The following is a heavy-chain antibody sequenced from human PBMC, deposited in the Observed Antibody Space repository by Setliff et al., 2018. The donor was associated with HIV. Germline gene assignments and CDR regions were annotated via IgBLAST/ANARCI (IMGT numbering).Heavy chain of an antibody. CDR2: ISPSGGST. Sequence: ASVKVSCKASGYTFTSYYMHWVRQAPGQGLEWMGTISPSGGSTSYAQKFQGRVTMTRDTSTSTVYMELSSLRSEDTAVYYCARDCSSTSCPGSFNYYYYYYYMDVWGKGTTVTVSS. CDR1: GYTFTSYY. D-gene: IGHD2-2*01. CDR3: ARDCSSTSCPGSFNYYYYYYYMDV. J-gene: IGHJ6*03. V-gene: IGHV1-46*03.